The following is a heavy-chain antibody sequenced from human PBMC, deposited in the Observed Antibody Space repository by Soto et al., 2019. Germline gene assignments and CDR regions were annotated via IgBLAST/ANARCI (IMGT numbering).Heavy chain of an antibody. J-gene: IGHJ6*02. CDR2: ISAYNGNT. D-gene: IGHD3-3*01. CDR1: GYTFSTYA. CDR3: ARGFSHYYYGMDV. V-gene: IGHV1-18*01. Sequence: GASVKVSCKASGYTFSTYAITWVRQAPGQGLEWMGWISAYNGNTNYAQKLQGRVTMTTDTSTSTAYMELRSLRSDDTAVYYCARGFSHYYYGMDVWGQGTTVTVSS.